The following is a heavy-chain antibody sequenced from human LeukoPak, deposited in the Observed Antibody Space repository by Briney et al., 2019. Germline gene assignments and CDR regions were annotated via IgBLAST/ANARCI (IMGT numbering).Heavy chain of an antibody. J-gene: IGHJ4*02. Sequence: SETLSLTCTVSNGSISSSSYYWGWIRQPPGKGLEWIGSIYYSGSTNYNPSLKSRVTISVDTSKNQFSLKLSSVTAADTAVYYCARGTGIAAGYPHDYWGQGTLVTVSS. V-gene: IGHV4-39*07. CDR1: NGSISSSSYY. CDR2: IYYSGST. CDR3: ARGTGIAAGYPHDY. D-gene: IGHD6-13*01.